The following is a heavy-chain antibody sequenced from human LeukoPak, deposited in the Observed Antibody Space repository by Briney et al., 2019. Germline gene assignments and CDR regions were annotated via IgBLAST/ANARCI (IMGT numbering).Heavy chain of an antibody. J-gene: IGHJ4*02. CDR3: ARRGPALGGIDY. CDR2: IYYSGST. D-gene: IGHD1-14*01. CDR1: GGSISSHY. V-gene: IGHV4-59*11. Sequence: PSETLSLTCTVSGGSISSHYWSWIRQPPGKGLEWIGYIYYSGSTNYNPSLKSRVTISVDTSKNQFSLKLSSATAADTAVYYCARRGPALGGIDYWGQGTLVTVSS.